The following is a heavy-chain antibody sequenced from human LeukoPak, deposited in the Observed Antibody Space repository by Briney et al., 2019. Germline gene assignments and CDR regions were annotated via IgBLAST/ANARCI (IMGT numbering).Heavy chain of an antibody. V-gene: IGHV3-30*04. CDR1: VFTFSSYA. CDR3: AREGSVAGNDYFDY. D-gene: IGHD6-19*01. Sequence: GGSLRLSCAASVFTFSSYAMHWVRQAPGKGLEWVAVISYDGSNKYYADSVKGRFTISRDNSKNTLYLQMNSLRAEDTAVYYCAREGSVAGNDYFDYWGQGTLVTVSS. J-gene: IGHJ4*02. CDR2: ISYDGSNK.